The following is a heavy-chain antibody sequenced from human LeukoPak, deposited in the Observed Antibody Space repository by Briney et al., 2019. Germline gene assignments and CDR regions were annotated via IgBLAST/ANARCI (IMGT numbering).Heavy chain of an antibody. D-gene: IGHD6-19*01. CDR3: GRIVGSSGPRDY. J-gene: IGHJ4*02. CDR1: GYTFTIYD. Sequence: SVKVSCKASGYTFTIYDINWVRQAPGQGREWMGWMNPNRGNTVYAQKFQSRLTMKRNTSISRAYMELSSLRSEDTAVYYCGRIVGSSGPRDYWGQGTLVTVSS. V-gene: IGHV1-8*01. CDR2: MNPNRGNT.